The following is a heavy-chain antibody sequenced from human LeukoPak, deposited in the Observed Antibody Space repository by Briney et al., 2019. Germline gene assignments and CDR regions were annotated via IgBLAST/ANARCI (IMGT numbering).Heavy chain of an antibody. CDR2: IYWDDDK. CDR3: AHHSPLAAASFDY. J-gene: IGHJ4*02. CDR1: DGSISSYYW. Sequence: ALSLTCTVSDGSISSYYWSWIRQPPGKGLEWLALIYWDDDKRYSPSLKSRLTITKDTSKNQVVLTMTNMDPVDTATYYCAHHSPLAAASFDYWGQGTLVTVSS. V-gene: IGHV2-5*08. D-gene: IGHD6-13*01.